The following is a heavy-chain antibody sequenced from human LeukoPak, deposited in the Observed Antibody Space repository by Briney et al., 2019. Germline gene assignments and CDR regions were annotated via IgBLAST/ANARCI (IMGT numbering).Heavy chain of an antibody. V-gene: IGHV3-48*04. Sequence: GGSLRLSCAASGFMFSSHWMSWVRQAPGKGLEWVSYISSSGSTIYYADSVKGRFTISRDNAKNSLYLQMNSLRAEDTAVYYCAGDHGDYDYWGQGTLVTVSS. CDR2: ISSSGSTI. CDR1: GFMFSSHW. D-gene: IGHD4-17*01. CDR3: AGDHGDYDY. J-gene: IGHJ4*02.